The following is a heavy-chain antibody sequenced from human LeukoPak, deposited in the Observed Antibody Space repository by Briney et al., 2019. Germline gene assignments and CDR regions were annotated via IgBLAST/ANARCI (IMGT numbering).Heavy chain of an antibody. CDR3: ARLTPYYDFWSGYYHDAFDI. V-gene: IGHV4-59*12. J-gene: IGHJ3*02. CDR1: GGSISSYY. D-gene: IGHD3-3*01. Sequence: SETLSLTCTVSGGSISSYYWSWIRQPPGKGLECIGYIYYSGSTNYNPSLKSRVTISVDTSKNQFSLKLSSVTAADTAVYYCARLTPYYDFWSGYYHDAFDIWGQGTMVTVSS. CDR2: IYYSGST.